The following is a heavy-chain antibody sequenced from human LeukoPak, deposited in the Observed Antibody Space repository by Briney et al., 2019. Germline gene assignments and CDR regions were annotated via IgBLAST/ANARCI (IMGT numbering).Heavy chain of an antibody. D-gene: IGHD3-22*01. CDR2: IYHSGST. V-gene: IGHV4-38-2*02. J-gene: IGHJ3*02. Sequence: SETLSLTCTVSGYSISSGYYWGWIRQPPGKGLEWIGSIYHSGSTYYNPSLKNRVTISVDTSTNQFSLKLSSVTAADTAVYYCARERDDSSGYLSRDAFDIWGQGTMVTVSS. CDR3: ARERDDSSGYLSRDAFDI. CDR1: GYSISSGYY.